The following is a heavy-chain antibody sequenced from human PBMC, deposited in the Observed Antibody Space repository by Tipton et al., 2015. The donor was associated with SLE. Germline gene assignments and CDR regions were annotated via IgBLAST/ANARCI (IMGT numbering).Heavy chain of an antibody. Sequence: SLRLSCAASGFTFSSYAMHWVRQAPGKGLEWVAVISYDGSNKYYADSVKGRFTISRDNSKNTLYLQMNSLRAEDTAVYYCARESYYDILTGYYIDAFDIWGQGTMVTVSS. J-gene: IGHJ3*02. D-gene: IGHD3-9*01. V-gene: IGHV3-30*14. CDR1: GFTFSSYA. CDR2: ISYDGSNK. CDR3: ARESYYDILTGYYIDAFDI.